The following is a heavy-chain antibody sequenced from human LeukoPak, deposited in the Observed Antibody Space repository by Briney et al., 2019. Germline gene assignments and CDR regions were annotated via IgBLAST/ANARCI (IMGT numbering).Heavy chain of an antibody. Sequence: GASVKVSCKASGYIFSDYYIHWVRQAPGQGLEWMGWINPKSGDTNYAQKFQGRVTMTRDTSITTSYMELSRLRSEDTAVYYCVRRGSSSSEYFQRWGQGTLVTVSS. D-gene: IGHD6-6*01. V-gene: IGHV1-2*02. CDR2: INPKSGDT. J-gene: IGHJ1*01. CDR3: VRRGSSSSEYFQR. CDR1: GYIFSDYY.